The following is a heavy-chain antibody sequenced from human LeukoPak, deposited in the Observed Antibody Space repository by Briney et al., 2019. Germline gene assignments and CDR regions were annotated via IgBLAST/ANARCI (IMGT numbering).Heavy chain of an antibody. J-gene: IGHJ4*02. D-gene: IGHD1-1*01. CDR1: GFTFSSNA. CDR2: IRGNGDST. CDR3: AKGQELDDGVFDS. Sequence: GGSLRLSCAAPGFTFSSNAMTWVRQAPGKGLEWVSTIRGNGDSTHYADSVKGRFTISRDNSKDTLYLQMNSMRGEDSAIYYCAKGQELDDGVFDSWGQGTLVTVSS. V-gene: IGHV3-23*01.